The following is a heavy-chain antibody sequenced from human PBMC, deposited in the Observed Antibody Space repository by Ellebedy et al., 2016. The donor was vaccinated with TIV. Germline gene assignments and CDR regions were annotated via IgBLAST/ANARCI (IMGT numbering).Heavy chain of an antibody. CDR3: ARGGLVRGVPLTNYFFDQ. CDR2: SSFDGTKR. Sequence: GGSLRLSXAASGFTFGRHAMHWVRQTPGKGLEWVAVSSFDGTKRYYADSVKGRFTISGDNSKSTLFLQMSSLRIADTAVYYCARGGLVRGVPLTNYFFDQWGQGTLVTVSS. V-gene: IGHV3-30-3*01. J-gene: IGHJ4*02. CDR1: GFTFGRHA. D-gene: IGHD3-10*01.